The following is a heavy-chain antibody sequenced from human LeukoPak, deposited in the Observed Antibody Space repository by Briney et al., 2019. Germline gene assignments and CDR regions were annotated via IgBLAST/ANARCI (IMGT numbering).Heavy chain of an antibody. CDR2: IYYSGST. Sequence: SETLSLTCTVSGASISSYYWSWIRQPPWKGLEWIGYIYYSGSTNYNPSLKSRVTISVDTSKNQFSLKLSSVTAADTAVYYCARYSSGWSPDFDYWGQGTLVTVSS. V-gene: IGHV4-59*01. CDR3: ARYSSGWSPDFDY. D-gene: IGHD6-19*01. J-gene: IGHJ4*02. CDR1: GASISSYY.